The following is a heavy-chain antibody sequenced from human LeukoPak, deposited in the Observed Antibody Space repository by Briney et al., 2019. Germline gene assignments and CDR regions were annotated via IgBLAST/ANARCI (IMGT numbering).Heavy chain of an antibody. V-gene: IGHV4-4*07. D-gene: IGHD6-13*01. J-gene: IGHJ4*02. CDR2: IYPGGIS. CDR3: AREAGSWYSETSYYFDF. CDR1: GGSISNYY. Sequence: SETLSLTCTASGGSISNYYWSWIRQPAGKGLEWIGRIYPGGISSYNPPLKSRVTMSVDTSKNQFSLTLSSVTAADTAVYYCAREAGSWYSETSYYFDFWGQGTLVTVSS.